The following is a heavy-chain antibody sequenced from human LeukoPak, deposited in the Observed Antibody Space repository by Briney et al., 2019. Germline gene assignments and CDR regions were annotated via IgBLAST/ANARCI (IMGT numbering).Heavy chain of an antibody. CDR1: GFTFSSYE. CDR3: ARTDYGDYVFDY. V-gene: IGHV3-48*03. CDR2: ISSSGSTI. J-gene: IGHJ4*02. D-gene: IGHD4-17*01. Sequence: GGSLRLSRAASGFTFSSYEMNWVRQAPGKGLEWVSYISSSGSTIYYADSVKGRFTISRDNAKNSLYLQMNSLRAEDTAVYYCARTDYGDYVFDYWGQGTLVTVSS.